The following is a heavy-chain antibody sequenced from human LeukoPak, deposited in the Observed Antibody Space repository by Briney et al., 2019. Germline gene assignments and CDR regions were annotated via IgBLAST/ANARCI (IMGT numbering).Heavy chain of an antibody. Sequence: QPGGSLRLSCAASGFTVSSNYMSWVRQAPGKGLEWVSVIYSGGSTYYADSVKGRFTISRDNSKNTLYLQMNSLRAEDTAVYYCAKDLAEYYYGSGGWGQGTLVTVSS. CDR1: GFTVSSNY. D-gene: IGHD3-10*01. CDR2: IYSGGST. CDR3: AKDLAEYYYGSGG. V-gene: IGHV3-53*05. J-gene: IGHJ4*02.